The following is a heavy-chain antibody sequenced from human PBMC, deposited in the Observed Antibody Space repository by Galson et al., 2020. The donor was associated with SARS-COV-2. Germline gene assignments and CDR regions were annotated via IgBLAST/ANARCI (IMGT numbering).Heavy chain of an antibody. Sequence: SETLSLTCTVSGGSISSYYWSWIRQPPGKGLEWIGYIYYSGSTNYNPSLKSRVTISVDTSKNQFSLKLSSVTAADTAVYYCARGTSYDFWTFGSGTNLPHAFDIWGQGTMVTVSS. CDR3: ARGTSYDFWTFGSGTNLPHAFDI. CDR2: IYYSGST. CDR1: GGSISSYY. V-gene: IGHV4-59*01. J-gene: IGHJ3*02. D-gene: IGHD3-3*01.